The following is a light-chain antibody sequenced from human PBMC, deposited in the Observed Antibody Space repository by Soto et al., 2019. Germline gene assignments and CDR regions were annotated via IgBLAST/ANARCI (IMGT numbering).Light chain of an antibody. V-gene: IGLV2-14*01. CDR2: EVS. Sequence: QSALTQPASVSGSPGQSITISCTGTSSDVGGYDYVSWYQLHPGKAPKLMVFEVSNRPSGVSYRFSGSKSGNTASLTISGLQAEDEADYFCSSYSISTAYIFGNGTKFTV. CDR3: SSYSISTAYI. J-gene: IGLJ1*01. CDR1: SSDVGGYDY.